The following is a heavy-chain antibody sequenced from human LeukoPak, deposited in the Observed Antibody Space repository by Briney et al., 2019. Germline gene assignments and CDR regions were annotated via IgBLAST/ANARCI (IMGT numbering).Heavy chain of an antibody. D-gene: IGHD2-2*01. J-gene: IGHJ4*02. CDR1: GYTFTSSD. V-gene: IGHV1-2*02. CDR2: INPNSGGT. Sequence: ASVKVSCKASGYTFTSSDINWVRQAPGQGGGGRGWINPNSGGTNYAQKFQGRVTMTRATSISTAYMELSRLRSDDTAVYYCARDVGEYCSSTNCYASNYWGQGTLVTVSS. CDR3: ARDVGEYCSSTNCYASNY.